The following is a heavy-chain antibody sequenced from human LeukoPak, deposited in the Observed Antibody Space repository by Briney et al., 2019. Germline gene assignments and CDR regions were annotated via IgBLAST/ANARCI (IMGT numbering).Heavy chain of an antibody. CDR3: AKDKSGWSGYATPEH. Sequence: PGGSLRLSCTASGFTLSSYAMNWVRQAPGKGLEWVSGIGAGGTFTYYADSVKGRFTISRDNSKNTLYLQMNSLRAEDTAVYYCAKDKSGWSGYATPEHWGQGTLVTVSS. CDR1: GFTLSSYA. J-gene: IGHJ1*01. D-gene: IGHD5-12*01. V-gene: IGHV3-23*01. CDR2: IGAGGTFT.